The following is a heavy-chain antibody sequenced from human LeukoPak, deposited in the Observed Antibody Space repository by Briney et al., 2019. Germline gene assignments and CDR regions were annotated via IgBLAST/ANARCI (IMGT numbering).Heavy chain of an antibody. CDR3: ARVIAVAGSNWFDP. Sequence: GASVKVSCKASGYTFTSYYMHWVRQAPGQGLEWMGWMNPNSGATNYAQKFQGRVTMTRDTSISTAYMELSRLRSDDTAVYYCARVIAVAGSNWFDPWGQGTLVTVSS. J-gene: IGHJ5*02. CDR1: GYTFTSYY. CDR2: MNPNSGAT. D-gene: IGHD6-19*01. V-gene: IGHV1-2*02.